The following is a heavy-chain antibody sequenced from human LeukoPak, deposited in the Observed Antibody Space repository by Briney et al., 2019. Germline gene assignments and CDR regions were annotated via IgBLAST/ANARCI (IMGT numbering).Heavy chain of an antibody. Sequence: GGSLRLSCAASGFTFSSYSMNWVRQAPGKGLEWVSYISSSSSTIYYADSVKVRFTISRDNAKNSLYLQMNSLRDEDTAVYYSPRAPPAYSDFWSGTAPLYGMDVWGQGTTVTVSS. J-gene: IGHJ6*02. CDR1: GFTFSSYS. D-gene: IGHD3-3*01. CDR3: PRAPPAYSDFWSGTAPLYGMDV. CDR2: ISSSSSTI. V-gene: IGHV3-48*02.